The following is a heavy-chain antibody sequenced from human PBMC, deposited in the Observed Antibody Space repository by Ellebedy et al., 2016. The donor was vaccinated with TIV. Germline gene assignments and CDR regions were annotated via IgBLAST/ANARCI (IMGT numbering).Heavy chain of an antibody. J-gene: IGHJ4*02. Sequence: GGSLRLSCAGSGFTVSSNYMSWVRQAPGKGLAWVSLIYSGGETHYADSVKGRFTISRDNSKNTLYLQMNSLSAEETALYYCASSGWYGILGPTTVDYWGQGTLVTVSS. CDR1: GFTVSSNY. CDR3: ASSGWYGILGPTTVDY. V-gene: IGHV3-66*01. CDR2: IYSGGET. D-gene: IGHD1-26*01.